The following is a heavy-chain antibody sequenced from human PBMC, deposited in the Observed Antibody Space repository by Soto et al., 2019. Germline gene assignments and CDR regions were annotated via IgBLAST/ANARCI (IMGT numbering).Heavy chain of an antibody. J-gene: IGHJ5*02. CDR2: ISGSSGYI. D-gene: IGHD3-3*01. CDR1: GFTFSDYS. CDR3: ARERITIFGGSPPNWFDP. V-gene: IGHV3-21*01. Sequence: PGGSLRLSCAASGFTFSDYSLSCVRQAPGKGLEWVSSISGSSGYIYYADSVKGRFTISRDNAKNSLYLQMNSLRADDTAVYYCARERITIFGGSPPNWFDPWGQGTLVTVSS.